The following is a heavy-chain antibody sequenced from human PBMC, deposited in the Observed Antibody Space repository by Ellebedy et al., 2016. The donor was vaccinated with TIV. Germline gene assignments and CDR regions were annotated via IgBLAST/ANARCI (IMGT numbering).Heavy chain of an antibody. D-gene: IGHD2-2*01. CDR1: GYTFTSYV. J-gene: IGHJ5*02. CDR2: ISAYNGNT. V-gene: IGHV1-18*04. Sequence: AASVKVSCKPSGYTFTSYVISGVRQAPGQGLEWMGWISAYNGNTNYAQMLQGRVTMTTDTFTSTAYMELRSLRSDDTAVYYCARYCNSTTCSNWFDPWGQGTLVTVSS. CDR3: ARYCNSTTCSNWFDP.